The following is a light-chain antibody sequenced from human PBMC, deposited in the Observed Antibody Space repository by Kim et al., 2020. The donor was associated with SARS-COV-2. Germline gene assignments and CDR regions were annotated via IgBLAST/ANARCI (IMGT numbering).Light chain of an antibody. Sequence: QSALTQPRSVSGSPGQSVTISCTGTSSDVGGYNYVSWYQHLPGKAPKLMIFDVHKRPSGVPDRFSGSKSGNTASLTISGLQAEDEADYYCCSYAGSYTFVLSGGGTQLTVL. CDR1: SSDVGGYNY. CDR2: DVH. CDR3: CSYAGSYTFVL. J-gene: IGLJ2*01. V-gene: IGLV2-11*01.